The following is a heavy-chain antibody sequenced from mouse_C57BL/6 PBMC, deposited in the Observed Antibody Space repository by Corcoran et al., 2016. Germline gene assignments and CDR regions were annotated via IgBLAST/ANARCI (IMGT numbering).Heavy chain of an antibody. CDR1: GYTFTDYN. CDR2: INPNNGGT. J-gene: IGHJ4*01. V-gene: IGHV1-18*01. D-gene: IGHD2-1*01. Sequence: EVQLQQSGPELVKPGASVKIPCKASGYTFTDYNMDWVKQSHGKSLEWIGDINPNNGGTIYNQKFKGKATLTVDKSSSTAYMEIRSLTSEDTAVYYCARNPYGNYGGDYAMDYWGQGTSVTVSS. CDR3: ARNPYGNYGGDYAMDY.